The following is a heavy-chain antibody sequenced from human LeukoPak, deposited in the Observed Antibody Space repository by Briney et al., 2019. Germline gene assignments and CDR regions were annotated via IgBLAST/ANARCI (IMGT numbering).Heavy chain of an antibody. CDR1: GGSISIYY. Sequence: SETLSLTCTVSGGSISIYYWSWLRQPPGKGLEWIGYIYNSGSTIYNSSLRSRVTISVDTSKNQFSLKLNSVTAADTAVYYCVRDRELTYWSQGTLVTVSS. D-gene: IGHD1-26*01. J-gene: IGHJ4*02. CDR2: IYNSGST. CDR3: VRDRELTY. V-gene: IGHV4-59*01.